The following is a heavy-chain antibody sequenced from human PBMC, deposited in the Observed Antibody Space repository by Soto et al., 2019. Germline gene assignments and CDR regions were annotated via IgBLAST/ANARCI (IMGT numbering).Heavy chain of an antibody. CDR2: ISYDGSNK. CDR1: GFTFSSYG. Sequence: QVQLVESGGGVVQPGRSLRLSCAASGFTFSSYGMHWVRQAPGKGLEWVAVISYDGSNKYYADSVKGRFTISRDNSKNTLYLKWTSLRAGDTAVYYCAKGIAPRPEVEASWGQGTLVPVSS. D-gene: IGHD6-6*01. CDR3: AKGIAPRPEVEAS. J-gene: IGHJ5*02. V-gene: IGHV3-30*18.